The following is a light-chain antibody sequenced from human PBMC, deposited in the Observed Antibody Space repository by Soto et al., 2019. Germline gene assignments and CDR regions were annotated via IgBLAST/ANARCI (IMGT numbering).Light chain of an antibody. CDR1: QSISSW. CDR3: QQYNSYSLT. V-gene: IGKV1-5*01. CDR2: DAS. J-gene: IGKJ2*01. Sequence: DIPMTQSPSTLSASVGDRVTITCRASQSISSWLAWYQQKPGKAPKLLIYDASSVESGVPSRFSGSGSGTEFTLTISSLQPDDFATYYCQQYNSYSLTFGQGTKLEIK.